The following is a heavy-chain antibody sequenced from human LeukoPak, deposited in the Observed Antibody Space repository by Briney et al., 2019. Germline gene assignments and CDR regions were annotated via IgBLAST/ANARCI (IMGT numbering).Heavy chain of an antibody. D-gene: IGHD3-10*01. CDR2: ISGSGGGT. V-gene: IGHV3-23*01. CDR3: AKIVVRGSGYFDY. CDR1: GFTFSSYA. Sequence: GGSLRLSCAASGFTFSSYAMSWVRQAPGKGLEWVSAISGSGGGTYYADSVKGRFTISRDNSKNTLYLQMNSLRAEDTAVYYCAKIVVRGSGYFDYWGQGTLVTVSS. J-gene: IGHJ4*02.